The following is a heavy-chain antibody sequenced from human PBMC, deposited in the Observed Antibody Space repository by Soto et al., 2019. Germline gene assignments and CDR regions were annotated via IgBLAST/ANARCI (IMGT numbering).Heavy chain of an antibody. CDR3: ARGNRDTTHFYSSGSLHYMDV. V-gene: IGHV4-30-4*01. D-gene: IGHD3-10*01. CDR2: IYYGGST. CDR1: GGSISSGDYY. J-gene: IGHJ6*03. Sequence: SETLSLTCTVSGGSISSGDYYWSWIRQPPGKGLEWIGYIYYGGSTYYNPSLKSRVTISVDTSKNQFSLNLTSVTAADTAVYYCARGNRDTTHFYSSGSLHYMDVWDKGTTVTVSS.